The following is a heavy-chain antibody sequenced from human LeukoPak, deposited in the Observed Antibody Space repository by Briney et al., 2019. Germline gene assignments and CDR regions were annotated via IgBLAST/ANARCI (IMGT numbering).Heavy chain of an antibody. CDR1: GGTFSSYA. CDR2: IIPIFGTA. J-gene: IGHJ5*02. Sequence: GASVKVSCKASGGTFSSYAISWVRQAPGQGLEWMGGIIPIFGTANYAQKFQGRVTITADKSTSTAYMEPSSLRSEDTAVYYCARRGGIEDLSRTHWFDPWGQGTLVTVSS. V-gene: IGHV1-69*06. D-gene: IGHD6-13*01. CDR3: ARRGGIEDLSRTHWFDP.